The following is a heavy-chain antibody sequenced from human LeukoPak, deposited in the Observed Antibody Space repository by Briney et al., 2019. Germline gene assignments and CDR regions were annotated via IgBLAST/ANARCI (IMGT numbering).Heavy chain of an antibody. D-gene: IGHD2-15*01. J-gene: IGHJ5*02. CDR3: ARIYCSGGSCLGGFDP. Sequence: PGGSLRLSCAASGFTFSTYTMTWVRQAPGKGLEWVSSISSSSSYIYYADSVKGRFTISRDNAKNSLYLQMNSLRAEDTAVCYCARIYCSGGSCLGGFDPWGQGTLVTVSS. V-gene: IGHV3-21*01. CDR1: GFTFSTYT. CDR2: ISSSSSYI.